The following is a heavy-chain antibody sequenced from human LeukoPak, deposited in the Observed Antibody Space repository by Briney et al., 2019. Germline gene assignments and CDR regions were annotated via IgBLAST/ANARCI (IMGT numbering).Heavy chain of an antibody. V-gene: IGHV4-59*01. CDR2: IFYRGNT. D-gene: IGHD5-18*01. CDR1: GGSISSYY. J-gene: IGHJ4*02. CDR3: TRGGYNYDSPPGDPFDY. Sequence: PSETLSLTCTVSGGSISSYYWSWIRQPPGKGLEWIGYIFYRGNTIYNPSLKSRVTISVDMSKNQFSLKLSSVTAADTAVYYCTRGGYNYDSPPGDPFDYWGQGTLVTVSS.